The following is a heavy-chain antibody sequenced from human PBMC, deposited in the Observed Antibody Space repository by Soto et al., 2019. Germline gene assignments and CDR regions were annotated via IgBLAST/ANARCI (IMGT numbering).Heavy chain of an antibody. Sequence: GGSLRISCAASGFTFSSYGMHWVRQAPGKGLEWVAVIWYDGSHKYYADSVKGRFTISRDNSKNTLYLQMNSLRAEDTAVYYCARDSRIQLWLPPPDYWGQGTLVTVSS. CDR2: IWYDGSHK. D-gene: IGHD5-18*01. J-gene: IGHJ4*02. CDR1: GFTFSSYG. V-gene: IGHV3-33*01. CDR3: ARDSRIQLWLPPPDY.